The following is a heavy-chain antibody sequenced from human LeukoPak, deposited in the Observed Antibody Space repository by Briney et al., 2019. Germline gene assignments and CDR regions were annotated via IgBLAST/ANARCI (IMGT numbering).Heavy chain of an antibody. CDR2: ISSSGNTI. D-gene: IGHD3-22*01. J-gene: IGHJ4*02. V-gene: IGHV3-11*01. CDR3: ARKRERYYDSLIDY. CDR1: GFTFRDYY. Sequence: GGSLRLSCAASGFTFRDYYMSWIRQAPGKGLEWVSYISSSGNTIYYADSVKGRFTISRDDAKNSLYLQMNSLRAEDTAVYYCARKRERYYDSLIDYWGQGTLVTVSS.